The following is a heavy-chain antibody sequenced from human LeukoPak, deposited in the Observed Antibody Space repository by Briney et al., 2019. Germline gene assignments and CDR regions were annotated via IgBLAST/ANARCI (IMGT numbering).Heavy chain of an antibody. CDR1: GFSFSTYE. Sequence: PGGSLRLSCEASGFSFSTYEMNWVRQAPGKGLEWVSVIYSGGSTYYADSVKGRFTISRDNSKNTLYLQMNSLRAEDTAVYYCASPVAGYWGQGTLVTVSS. J-gene: IGHJ4*02. CDR2: IYSGGST. CDR3: ASPVAGY. V-gene: IGHV3-53*01. D-gene: IGHD5-12*01.